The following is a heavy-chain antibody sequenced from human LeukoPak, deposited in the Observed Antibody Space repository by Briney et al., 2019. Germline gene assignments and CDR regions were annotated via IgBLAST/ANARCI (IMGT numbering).Heavy chain of an antibody. CDR1: GGSFSGYY. CDR2: INHSGST. Sequence: PSETLSLTCAVYGGSFSGYYWSWIRPPPGEGLDWMGEINHSGSTNYNPSLKSRVTISVDTSKIQFSLKLSSVTAADTAVYYCARGWVTVTTWAFRWFDPWGQGTLVTVSS. V-gene: IGHV4-34*01. CDR3: ARGWVTVTTWAFRWFDP. J-gene: IGHJ5*02. D-gene: IGHD4-17*01.